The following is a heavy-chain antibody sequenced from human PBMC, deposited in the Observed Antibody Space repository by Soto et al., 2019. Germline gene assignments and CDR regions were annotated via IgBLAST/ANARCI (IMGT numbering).Heavy chain of an antibody. CDR2: IIPILGIA. Sequence: QVQLVLSGAEVKKPGSSVKVTCKASGGTFSSYTISWVRQAPGQGLEWMGRIIPILGIANYAQKFQGRVTITADKSTSTAYMELSSLRSEDTAVYYCVLSIAVAGHDYYFDYWGQGTLVTVSS. CDR3: VLSIAVAGHDYYFDY. CDR1: GGTFSSYT. D-gene: IGHD6-19*01. V-gene: IGHV1-69*02. J-gene: IGHJ4*02.